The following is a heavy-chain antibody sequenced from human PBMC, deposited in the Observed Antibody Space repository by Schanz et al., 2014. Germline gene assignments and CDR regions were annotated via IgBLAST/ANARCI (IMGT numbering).Heavy chain of an antibody. J-gene: IGHJ6*02. CDR1: GGTFSSDT. D-gene: IGHD6-19*01. CDR2: IMPLRGIG. Sequence: QVQLVQSGGEMKKPGSSVKVSCKASGGTFSSDTFSWVRQVPGQGLEWLGRIMPLRGIGNNAWKFQDRLTITADKSMNITYMELSSLGTEDTAVYYCTRLRRADPNGFDVWGQGTTVTVS. V-gene: IGHV1-69*02. CDR3: TRLRRADPNGFDV.